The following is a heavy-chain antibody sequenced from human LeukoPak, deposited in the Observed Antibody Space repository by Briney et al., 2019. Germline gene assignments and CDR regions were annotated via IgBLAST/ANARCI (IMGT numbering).Heavy chain of an antibody. V-gene: IGHV4-59*01. J-gene: IGHJ4*02. CDR1: GGSMSSYY. Sequence: PAETLSLTCTVSGGSMSSYYWSWIRQPPGKGLEWIGYIYYSGSTNYNPSLKSRVTISVDTSKNHFSLKLSSVTAADTAVYYCARAGQGDFWSGLRYFDYWGQGTLVTVSS. D-gene: IGHD3-3*01. CDR3: ARAGQGDFWSGLRYFDY. CDR2: IYYSGST.